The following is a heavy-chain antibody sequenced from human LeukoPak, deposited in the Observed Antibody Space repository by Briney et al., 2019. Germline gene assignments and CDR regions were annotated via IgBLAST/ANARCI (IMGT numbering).Heavy chain of an antibody. CDR3: ARSQGYSYEAYFDY. D-gene: IGHD5-18*01. CDR2: IYPGDSDT. CDR1: GYRFTSYW. J-gene: IGHJ4*02. V-gene: IGHV5-51*01. Sequence: GGSLDISFQGSGYRFTSYWIGWVRPLPGKGLEWMGIIYPGDSDTRYSPSFQGQVTISADKSIPTAYLHWISLKASHTAMYYCARSQGYSYEAYFDYWGQGTLVTVSS.